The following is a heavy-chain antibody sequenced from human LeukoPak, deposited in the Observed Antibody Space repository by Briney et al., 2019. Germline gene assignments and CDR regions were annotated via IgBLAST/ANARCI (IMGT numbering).Heavy chain of an antibody. J-gene: IGHJ4*02. CDR1: GYTFTSYY. Sequence: GASVKVSCKASGYTFTSYYMHWVRQAPGQGLEWMGIINPSGGSTNYAQKFQGRVTMTRDTSTSTAYMELSRLRSDDTAVYYCAREGGDYWGQGTLVTVSS. V-gene: IGHV1-46*01. CDR2: INPSGGST. CDR3: AREGGDY.